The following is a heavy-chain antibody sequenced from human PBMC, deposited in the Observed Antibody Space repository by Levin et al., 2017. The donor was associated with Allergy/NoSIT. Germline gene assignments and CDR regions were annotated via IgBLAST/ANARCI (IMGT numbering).Heavy chain of an antibody. J-gene: IGHJ6*03. Sequence: LSFFSSFFPFLPSFLYWVRQAPGKGLEWVALITPDGNSKFYMDSVKGRFTISLSSSKNTLSLQMNSLATEDTAVYYCVKGGDMDVWGKGTSVTVSS. CDR1: FFPFLPSF. CDR2: ITPDGNSK. CDR3: VKGGDMDV. V-gene: IGHV3-30*18.